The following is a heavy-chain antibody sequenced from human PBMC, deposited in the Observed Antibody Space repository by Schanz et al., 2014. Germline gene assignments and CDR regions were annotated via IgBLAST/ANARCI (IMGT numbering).Heavy chain of an antibody. CDR2: ISRDGTTS. J-gene: IGHJ3*02. D-gene: IGHD7-27*01. Sequence: LVESGGGVVQPGRSLRLSCAASGFTFSSYGMHWVRQAPGKGLEWLSYISRDGTTSYYADSVKGRFTISRDNAKNSLYLEMTSLRGEDTAVYYCARENLNWEAFDIWGQGTVVTVSS. CDR1: GFTFSSYG. CDR3: ARENLNWEAFDI. V-gene: IGHV3-48*04.